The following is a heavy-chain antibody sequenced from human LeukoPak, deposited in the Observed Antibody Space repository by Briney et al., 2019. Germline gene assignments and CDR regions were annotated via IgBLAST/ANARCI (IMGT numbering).Heavy chain of an antibody. CDR2: IYYSGST. CDR1: GGSISSYY. D-gene: IGHD1-26*01. J-gene: IGHJ5*02. CDR3: ARNLLRGSYFGWFDP. Sequence: SETLSLTCTVSGGSISSYYWSWIRQPPGKGLEWIGYIYYSGSTNYNPSLKSRVTISVDTSKNQFSLKLSSVTAADTAVYYCARNLLRGSYFGWFDPWGQGTLVTVSS. V-gene: IGHV4-59*01.